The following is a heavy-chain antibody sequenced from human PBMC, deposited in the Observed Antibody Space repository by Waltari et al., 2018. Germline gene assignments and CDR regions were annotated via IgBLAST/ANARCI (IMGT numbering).Heavy chain of an antibody. J-gene: IGHJ3*02. D-gene: IGHD5-12*01. Sequence: QVQLQESGPGLVKPSETLSLTCTVSGGSISSHYWSWIRQPPGKGLEWIGYIYDSGSTNYTPSLRSRVTISVDTSKNQFSLKLSSVTAADTAVYYCARDPSCYVNDAFDIWGQGTMVTVSS. V-gene: IGHV4-59*11. CDR2: IYDSGST. CDR3: ARDPSCYVNDAFDI. CDR1: GGSISSHY.